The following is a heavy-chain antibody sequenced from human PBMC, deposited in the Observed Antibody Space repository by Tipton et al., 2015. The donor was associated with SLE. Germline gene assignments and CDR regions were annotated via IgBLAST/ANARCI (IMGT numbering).Heavy chain of an antibody. Sequence: SLRLSCAASGFTFSSYAMHWVRQAPGKGLEWVAIISYDGSNKYYADSVKGRFTISRDNSKNTLYLQMNSLRAEDTAVYYCTRAIGRGSYGSYWGQGTLVTVSS. D-gene: IGHD5-18*01. V-gene: IGHV3-30*04. CDR3: TRAIGRGSYGSY. J-gene: IGHJ4*02. CDR1: GFTFSSYA. CDR2: ISYDGSNK.